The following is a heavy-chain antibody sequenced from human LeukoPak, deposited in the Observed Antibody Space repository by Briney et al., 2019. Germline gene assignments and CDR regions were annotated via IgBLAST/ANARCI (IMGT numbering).Heavy chain of an antibody. Sequence: SETLSLTCAVYGGSFSGYYWSWIRQPPGKGLEWIGEINHSGSTNYNPSLKSRVTISVDTSKNQFSLKLSSVTAADTAVYYCAPEGNYGHSWGQGTLVTVFS. D-gene: IGHD1-7*01. CDR2: INHSGST. CDR1: GGSFSGYY. V-gene: IGHV4-34*01. CDR3: APEGNYGHS. J-gene: IGHJ4*02.